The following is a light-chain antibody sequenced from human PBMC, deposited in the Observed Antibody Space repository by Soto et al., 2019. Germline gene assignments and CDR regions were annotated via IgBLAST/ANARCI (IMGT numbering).Light chain of an antibody. Sequence: AIQLPQSPSSLSASVGDRVTITCRPSQGIASALAWYQQRPGKPPSLLIYDASTSESGVPSRFSGSGSENDFALTISSLQPEDFGTYFCQKFSPFPVTFDGGTRVEIK. CDR3: QKFSPFPVT. V-gene: IGKV1-13*02. CDR2: DAS. J-gene: IGKJ4*01. CDR1: QGIASA.